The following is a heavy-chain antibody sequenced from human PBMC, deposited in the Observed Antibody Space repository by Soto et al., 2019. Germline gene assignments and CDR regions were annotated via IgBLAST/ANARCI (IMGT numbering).Heavy chain of an antibody. CDR3: ARDYGDYEHAGGTINYYYYYGMDV. CDR2: ISYDGSNK. CDR1: GFTFSSYA. J-gene: IGHJ6*02. V-gene: IGHV3-30-3*01. Sequence: PGGSLRLSCAASGFTFSSYAMHWVRQAPGKGLEWVAVISYDGSNKYYADSVKGRFTISRDNSKNTLYLQMNSLRAEDTAVYYCARDYGDYEHAGGTINYYYYYGMDVWGQGTTVTVSS. D-gene: IGHD4-17*01.